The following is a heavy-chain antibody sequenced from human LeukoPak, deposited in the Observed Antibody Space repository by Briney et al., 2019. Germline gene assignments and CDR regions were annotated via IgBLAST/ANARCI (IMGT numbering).Heavy chain of an antibody. D-gene: IGHD1-26*01. Sequence: ASVKVSCKASGYTFTSYYMHWVRQAPGQGLEWMGTINPRGGSTSYALKFQGRVTMTRDMSTSTVYMELSSLRSEDTAVYYCARVGATTYYYYYMDVWGKGTTVTVSS. CDR2: INPRGGST. V-gene: IGHV1-46*01. CDR3: ARVGATTYYYYYMDV. CDR1: GYTFTSYY. J-gene: IGHJ6*03.